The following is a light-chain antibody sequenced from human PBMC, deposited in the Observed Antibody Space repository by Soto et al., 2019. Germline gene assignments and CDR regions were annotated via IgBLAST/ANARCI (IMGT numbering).Light chain of an antibody. J-gene: IGKJ4*01. Sequence: IGVTHSPVTLSVSQRQRSTLSFRASQRISTTLVWYQQKPGQPPRLLIYGASTRATGVPARFSGSGSGTEFTLTISSLQSEDFAVYYCQQYNSWVTFGGGTKVDNK. CDR1: QRISTT. V-gene: IGKV3-15*01. CDR2: GAS. CDR3: QQYNSWVT.